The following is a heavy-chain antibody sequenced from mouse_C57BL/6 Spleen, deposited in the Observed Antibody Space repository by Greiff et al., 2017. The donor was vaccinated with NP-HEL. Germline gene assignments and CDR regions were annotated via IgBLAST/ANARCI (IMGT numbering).Heavy chain of an antibody. Sequence: QVQLQQPGAELVMPGASVKLSCKASGYTFTSYWMHWVKQRPGQGLEWIGEIDPSDSYTNYNQKFKGKSTLTVDKSSSTAYMQLSSLTSEDSAVYYCARVTTVVGSGGFAYWGQGTLVTVSA. D-gene: IGHD1-1*01. CDR1: GYTFTSYW. V-gene: IGHV1-69*01. CDR3: ARVTTVVGSGGFAY. J-gene: IGHJ3*01. CDR2: IDPSDSYT.